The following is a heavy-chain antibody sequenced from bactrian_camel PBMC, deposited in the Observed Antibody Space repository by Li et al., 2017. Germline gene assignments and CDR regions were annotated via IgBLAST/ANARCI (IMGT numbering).Heavy chain of an antibody. V-gene: IGHV3S40*01. CDR1: GFTNRIYS. CDR3: AAVGWTPDCDSATWETEGIGT. J-gene: IGHJ6*01. Sequence: VQLVESGGGSVQPGGSLKLSCIVSGFTNRIYSVGWFRQAPGKEREGVARLHSGTDNALYSDSVKGRFTISQDTAKNTVYLQMNSLKPEDTAMYYCAAVGWTPDCDSATWETEGIGTRGQGTQVTVS. D-gene: IGHD3*01. CDR2: LHSGTDNA.